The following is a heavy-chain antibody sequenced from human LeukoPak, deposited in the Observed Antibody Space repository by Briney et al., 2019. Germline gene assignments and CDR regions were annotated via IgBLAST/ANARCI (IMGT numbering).Heavy chain of an antibody. CDR1: GGTFNSYA. V-gene: IGHV1-69*13. CDR2: IIPIFGTA. D-gene: IGHD3-3*01. J-gene: IGHJ4*02. Sequence: GASVKVSCKASGGTFNSYAITWVRQAPGQGLEWMGGIIPIFGTANYAQKFQGRVTITADGSTSTAYMELSSLRSEDTAVYYCAKSVPAAYYDFWSGYYTLDYWGQGTLVTVSS. CDR3: AKSVPAAYYDFWSGYYTLDY.